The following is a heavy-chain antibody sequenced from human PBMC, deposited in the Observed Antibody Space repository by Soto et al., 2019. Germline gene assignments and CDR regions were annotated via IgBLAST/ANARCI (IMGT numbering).Heavy chain of an antibody. V-gene: IGHV3-30*18. Sequence: QVQLVESGGGVVQPGRSLRLSCAASGFTFSSYGMHWVRQAPGKGLEWVAVISYDGSNKYYADSVKGRFTISRDNSKNTLYLQMNSLRAEDTAVYYCAKDYGDYFYYYYGMDVWGQGTTVTVSS. CDR2: ISYDGSNK. CDR3: AKDYGDYFYYYYGMDV. CDR1: GFTFSSYG. J-gene: IGHJ6*02. D-gene: IGHD4-17*01.